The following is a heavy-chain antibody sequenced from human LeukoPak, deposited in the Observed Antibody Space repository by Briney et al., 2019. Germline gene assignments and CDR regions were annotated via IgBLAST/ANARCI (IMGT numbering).Heavy chain of an antibody. D-gene: IGHD3-10*01. CDR3: ASYYGSGSYYFDY. CDR1: GGTFSSYA. J-gene: IGHJ4*02. Sequence: SVKVSCKASGGTFSSYAISWVRQAPGQGLEWMGGIFPIFGTANYAQKFQGRVTITTDESTSTAYMELSSLRSEDTAVYYCASYYGSGSYYFDYWGQGTLVTVSS. V-gene: IGHV1-69*05. CDR2: IFPIFGTA.